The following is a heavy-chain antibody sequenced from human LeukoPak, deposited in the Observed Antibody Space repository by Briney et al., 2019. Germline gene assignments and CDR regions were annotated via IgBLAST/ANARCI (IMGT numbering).Heavy chain of an antibody. CDR3: ARELADYSNYPRYFEY. CDR1: DYSISSGYY. V-gene: IGHV4-38-2*02. D-gene: IGHD4-11*01. Sequence: PSETLSLSCTVSDYSISSGYYWAWIRQPPGKGLEWIGSIYHSGNTYYNPSLKSRVTISVDTSKNQFSLRLTSVTAADTAVYYCARELADYSNYPRYFEYWGQGTLVTVSS. J-gene: IGHJ4*02. CDR2: IYHSGNT.